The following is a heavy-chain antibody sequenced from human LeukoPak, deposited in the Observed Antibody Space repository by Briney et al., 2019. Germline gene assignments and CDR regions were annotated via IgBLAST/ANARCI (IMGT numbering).Heavy chain of an antibody. J-gene: IGHJ5*02. CDR3: ARGCPKLKIAVAGNWFDP. V-gene: IGHV4-34*01. CDR1: GGSFSDYY. CDR2: TKHSEST. Sequence: SETLSLTCAVYGGSFSDYYWSWIRQSPGKGLEWIGEIKSTGTTNWIGETKHSESTNYNPSLKSRVTISADTSKNQFSLKLTSVTAADTAVYYCARGCPKLKIAVAGNWFDPWGQGTLVTVSS. D-gene: IGHD6-19*01.